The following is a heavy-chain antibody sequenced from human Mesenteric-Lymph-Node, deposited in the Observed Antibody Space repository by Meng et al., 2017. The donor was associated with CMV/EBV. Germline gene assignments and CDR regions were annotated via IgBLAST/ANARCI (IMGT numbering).Heavy chain of an antibody. J-gene: IGHJ4*02. CDR1: GGSFSGYY. CDR2: INHSGST. V-gene: IGHV4-34*01. CDR3: AGGPYDFWSAYYYYFDY. D-gene: IGHD3-3*01. Sequence: SETLSLTCAVYGGSFSGYYWSWIRQPPGKGLEWIGEINHSGSTSYNPSLKSRVTISVDTSKNQFSLKLSSVTAADTAVYYCAGGPYDFWSAYYYYFDYWGQGTLVTVSS.